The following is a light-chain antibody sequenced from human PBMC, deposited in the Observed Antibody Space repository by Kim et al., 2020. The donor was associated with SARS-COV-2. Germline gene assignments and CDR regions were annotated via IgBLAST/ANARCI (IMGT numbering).Light chain of an antibody. CDR3: QTWAAGPWV. CDR1: SAHSSYT. J-gene: IGLJ3*02. V-gene: IGLV4-69*01. CDR2: VNSDGSP. Sequence: PVKVTCTLSSAHSSYTVAWHQHRQRRGPRYLMKVNSDGSPIKGDGIPDRFSGFSSGAERYLTISSLQSEDEADYYCQTWAAGPWVFGGGTQLTVL.